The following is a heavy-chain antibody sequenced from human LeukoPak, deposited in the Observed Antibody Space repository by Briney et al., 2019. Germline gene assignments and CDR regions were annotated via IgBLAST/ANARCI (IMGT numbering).Heavy chain of an antibody. J-gene: IGHJ4*02. V-gene: IGHV3-30*03. CDR3: XXGGSYYYDSSGYPLDY. Sequence: GGSLRLSCAASGFTFSSYGMHWVRQAPGKGLEWVAVISYDGSNKYYADSVKGRFTISRDNSKNTLYLQMNSLRSDDTAVYYXXXGGSYYYDSSGYPLDYWGQGTLVTVSS. CDR2: ISYDGSNK. D-gene: IGHD3-22*01. CDR1: GFTFSSYG.